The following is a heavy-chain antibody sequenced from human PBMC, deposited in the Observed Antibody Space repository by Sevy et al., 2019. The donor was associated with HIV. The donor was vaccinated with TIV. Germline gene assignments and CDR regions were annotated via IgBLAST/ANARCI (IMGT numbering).Heavy chain of an antibody. CDR2: ISSSSGTI. Sequence: GGSLRLSCAASGFTFSAYSMNWVRQAPGKGLEWVSYISSSSGTIYYADSVKGQFTIFSDNAKSLLYLQMNGLRAEDTAVYYCARAGGDCYSKNECWFVSWGQGTLVTVS. CDR1: GFTFSAYS. V-gene: IGHV3-48*01. J-gene: IGHJ5*01. D-gene: IGHD2-21*01. CDR3: ARAGGDCYSKNECWFVS.